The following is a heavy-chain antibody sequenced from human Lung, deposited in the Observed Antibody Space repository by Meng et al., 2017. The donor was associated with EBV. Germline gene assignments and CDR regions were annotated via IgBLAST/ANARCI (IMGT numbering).Heavy chain of an antibody. J-gene: IGHJ4*02. CDR1: GTSCRIAD. CDR2: IHFCGVP. D-gene: IGHD2-2*01. Sequence: VLVQVAAGGLVTRSAARFRSSSGSGTSCRIADWCWRRRPPEERLWWSGLIHFCGVPNYEPTLQSRVTIAVDEFTSAFYLELICLRAADTAVYYCARECTSAATSDYWGQGTLVTVSS. CDR3: ARECTSAATSDY. V-gene: IGHV4-34*10.